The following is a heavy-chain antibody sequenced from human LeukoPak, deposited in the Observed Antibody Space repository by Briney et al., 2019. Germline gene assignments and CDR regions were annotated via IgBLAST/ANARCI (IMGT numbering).Heavy chain of an antibody. V-gene: IGHV3-30*18. CDR1: GFTFNSYA. CDR3: AKFAGKGYFDY. CDR2: ISKDGSNE. J-gene: IGHJ4*02. D-gene: IGHD3-16*01. Sequence: PGRFLRLSCAASGFTFNSYAMHWVRQAPGKGLEWAAIISKDGSNEHYADSVKGRFTVSRDNSKNTLYMQMNSLRVEDTAVYYCAKFAGKGYFDYWGQGTLDTVSP.